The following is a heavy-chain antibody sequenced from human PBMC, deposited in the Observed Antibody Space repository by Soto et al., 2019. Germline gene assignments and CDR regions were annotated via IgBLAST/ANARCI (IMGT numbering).Heavy chain of an antibody. D-gene: IGHD6-13*01. J-gene: IGHJ4*02. Sequence: VQLQESGPGLVKPSQTLSLTCSVSGDSISSGGYYWSWIRQHPGKGLEWVGYIDYSGSTYYNSSLKSRLTISADRSKNQFSLKLRSVTAADTAVYYCARVTPAAGTPYWGQGTLVTVSS. V-gene: IGHV4-31*03. CDR1: GDSISSGGYY. CDR3: ARVTPAAGTPY. CDR2: IDYSGST.